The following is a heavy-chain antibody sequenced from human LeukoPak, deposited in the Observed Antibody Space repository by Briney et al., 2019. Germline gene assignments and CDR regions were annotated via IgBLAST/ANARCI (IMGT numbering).Heavy chain of an antibody. CDR2: ISISRTYI. D-gene: IGHD3-10*01. V-gene: IGHV3-21*01. J-gene: IGHJ6*02. Sequence: GGSLGLSCAASGFTFSSYAMNWVRQAPGKGLEWVSSISISRTYIYYADSVKGRFTISRGNAKNSLYLQMNSLRAEDTAVYYCARDRYYGSGSWSGMDVWGQGTTVTVSS. CDR1: GFTFSSYA. CDR3: ARDRYYGSGSWSGMDV.